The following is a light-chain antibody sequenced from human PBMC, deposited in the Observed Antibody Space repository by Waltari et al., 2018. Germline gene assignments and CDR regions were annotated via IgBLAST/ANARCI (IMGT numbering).Light chain of an antibody. Sequence: QSALTQPASVSGSPGQSITFSCTGTSSDLGTYDYVSWSQQHPGKVPNLMLDDVTTRPSGVSDRLSGSTSGNTASLTISGLQAEDEADYYCSSYTTSSTVVFGGGTKVTVL. CDR3: SSYTTSSTVV. V-gene: IGLV2-14*03. J-gene: IGLJ2*01. CDR2: DVT. CDR1: SSDLGTYDY.